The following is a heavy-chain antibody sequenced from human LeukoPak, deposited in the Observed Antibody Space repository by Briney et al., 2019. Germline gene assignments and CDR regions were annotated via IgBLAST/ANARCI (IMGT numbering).Heavy chain of an antibody. Sequence: SETRSLTCTISGDSISTYYWSWIRQSPGKGQEWIGDVNLSGSTNYNPALNYNPSLKSRVSISIDTSKNQFSLKLSAVTAADTAVYYCARGVWLARDYWGQGTLVTVSS. CDR3: ARGVWLARDY. V-gene: IGHV4-59*01. D-gene: IGHD6-19*01. J-gene: IGHJ4*02. CDR1: GDSISTYY. CDR2: VNLSGST.